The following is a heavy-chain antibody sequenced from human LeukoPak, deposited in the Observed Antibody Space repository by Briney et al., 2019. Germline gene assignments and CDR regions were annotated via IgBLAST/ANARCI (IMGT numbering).Heavy chain of an antibody. D-gene: IGHD6-19*01. CDR2: IYYSGST. CDR1: GGSISSGGYY. CDR3: ASSTVAGTDYFDY. J-gene: IGHJ4*02. V-gene: IGHV4-31*03. Sequence: SQTLSLTCTVSGGSISSGGYYWSWIRQHPGKGLEWIGYIYYSGSTYYNPSLKSRVTISVDTSKNQFSLKLSSVTAADTAVYYCASSTVAGTDYFDYWGQGTLVTVSS.